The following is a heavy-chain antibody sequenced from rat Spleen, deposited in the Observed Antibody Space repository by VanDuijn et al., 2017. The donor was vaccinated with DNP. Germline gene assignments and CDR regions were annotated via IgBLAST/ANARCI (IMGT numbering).Heavy chain of an antibody. CDR1: GSSITSNY. V-gene: IGHV3-1*01. Sequence: VRLQESGPGLVKPSQSLSLTCSVTGSSITSNYWGWIRQFPGNKMEYIGHISFSGSPNYNPSLRSRISITRDTSKNLFFLHLDSVTTEDTATYYCARWVWYFDYWGQGIMVTVSS. J-gene: IGHJ2*01. CDR3: ARWVWYFDY. CDR2: ISFSGSP.